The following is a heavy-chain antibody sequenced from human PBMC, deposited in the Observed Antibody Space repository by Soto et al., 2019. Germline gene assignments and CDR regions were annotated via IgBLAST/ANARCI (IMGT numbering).Heavy chain of an antibody. Sequence: SETLSLTCTVSGGSISSSSYYWGWIRQPPGKGLEWIGSISYSGSTYYNPSLKSRVTISVDTSKNQFSLKLSSVTAADTAVYYCARERPDGSRLDPWGQGTLVTVSS. CDR3: ARERPDGSRLDP. D-gene: IGHD6-13*01. J-gene: IGHJ5*02. CDR2: ISYSGST. CDR1: GGSISSSSYY. V-gene: IGHV4-39*02.